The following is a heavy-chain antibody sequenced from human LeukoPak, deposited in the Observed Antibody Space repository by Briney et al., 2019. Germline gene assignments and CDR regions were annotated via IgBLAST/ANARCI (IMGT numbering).Heavy chain of an antibody. Sequence: SETLSLTCAVSGGSISSSNWWSWVRQPPGKGLEWIGEIYHSGSTNYNPSLKSRVTISVDKSKNQFSLKLSSVTAADTAVYYCAREWEVVAAPPPFDYWGQGTLVTVSS. CDR3: AREWEVVAAPPPFDY. CDR1: GGSISSSNW. J-gene: IGHJ4*02. CDR2: IYHSGST. D-gene: IGHD2-15*01. V-gene: IGHV4-4*02.